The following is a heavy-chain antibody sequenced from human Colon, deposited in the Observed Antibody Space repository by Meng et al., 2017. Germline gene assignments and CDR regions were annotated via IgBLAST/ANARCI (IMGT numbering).Heavy chain of an antibody. CDR1: GYTFTSFA. Sequence: ASVKVSCKASGYTFTSFAVSWVRQAPGQGLEWMGWISAYNGNTNYAQKVQGRVTMTTDTSTTTVYMELRSLTFDDTVVYYCARGVGAPPRLDSWGQGTLVTVSS. CDR3: ARGVGAPPRLDS. J-gene: IGHJ5*01. CDR2: ISAYNGNT. D-gene: IGHD1-26*01. V-gene: IGHV1-18*01.